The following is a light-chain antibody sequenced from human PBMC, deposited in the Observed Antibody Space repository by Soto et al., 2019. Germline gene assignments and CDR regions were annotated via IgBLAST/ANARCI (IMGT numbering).Light chain of an antibody. J-gene: IGLJ2*01. CDR1: SGHSNYA. V-gene: IGLV4-69*01. Sequence: QPVLTQSPSASASLGASVKLTCTLSSGHSNYAIAWHQQQPERGPRYLMKVNSDGGHIKGDGIPDRFSGSSSGAERSLTISSLQSEDEADYYCQTWDTGILVFGGGTKVTVL. CDR3: QTWDTGILV. CDR2: VNSDGGH.